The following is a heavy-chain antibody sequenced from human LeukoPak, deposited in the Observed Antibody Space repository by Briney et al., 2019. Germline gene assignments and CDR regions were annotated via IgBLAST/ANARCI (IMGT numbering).Heavy chain of an antibody. Sequence: GGSLRLSCAPSGFPFSSYWMTWVRQAPGKGLEWVANIKQDGSKKSYVDSVKGRFTISRDNAKNSLYLQMNSLRAEDTAIYYCTRVGYIDEGIDYWGQGTLVTVSS. CDR1: GFPFSSYW. J-gene: IGHJ4*02. D-gene: IGHD5-24*01. V-gene: IGHV3-7*04. CDR3: TRVGYIDEGIDY. CDR2: IKQDGSKK.